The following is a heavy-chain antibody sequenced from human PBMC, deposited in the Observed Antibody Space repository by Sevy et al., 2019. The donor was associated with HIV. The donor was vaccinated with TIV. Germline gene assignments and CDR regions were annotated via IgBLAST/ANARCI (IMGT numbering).Heavy chain of an antibody. CDR3: TRGSGYSSGWSGDYYYYGMDV. D-gene: IGHD6-19*01. CDR1: GFTFGDYA. Sequence: GGSLRLSCTASGFTFGDYAMSRFRQAPRKGLEWVGFIRSKSYGGTTEYAASVKGRFTISRDDSKSIAYLQMNSLKTEDTAVYYCTRGSGYSSGWSGDYYYYGMDVWGQGTTVTVSS. CDR2: IRSKSYGGTT. V-gene: IGHV3-49*03. J-gene: IGHJ6*02.